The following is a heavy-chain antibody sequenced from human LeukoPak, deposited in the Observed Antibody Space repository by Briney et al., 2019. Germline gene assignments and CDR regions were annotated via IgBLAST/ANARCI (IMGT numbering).Heavy chain of an antibody. CDR1: GFTFSIYW. Sequence: SGGSLRPSCAASGFTFSIYWMSWVRQAPGKGLEWVANIKQDGSEKYYVDSVKSRFTISRDNAKNLLYLQMNSLRAEDTAVYFCARDTYGYQLLPADWGQGTLVTVSS. J-gene: IGHJ4*02. D-gene: IGHD2-2*01. CDR3: ARDTYGYQLLPAD. V-gene: IGHV3-7*03. CDR2: IKQDGSEK.